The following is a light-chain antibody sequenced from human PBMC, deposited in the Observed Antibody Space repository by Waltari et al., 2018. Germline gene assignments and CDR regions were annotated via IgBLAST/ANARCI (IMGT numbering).Light chain of an antibody. CDR3: QTGGHGTWV. CDR1: SGHSTNV. V-gene: IGLV4-69*01. CDR2: VNSDGSH. Sequence: QLVLTQSPSASASLGASVKPTCTLSSGHSTNVLAWLQKRPEKGPRYLMKVNSDGSHNKGDEIPDRFSGSSSGAERYLTISSLQSEDEADYYCQTGGHGTWVFGGGTKLTVL. J-gene: IGLJ3*02.